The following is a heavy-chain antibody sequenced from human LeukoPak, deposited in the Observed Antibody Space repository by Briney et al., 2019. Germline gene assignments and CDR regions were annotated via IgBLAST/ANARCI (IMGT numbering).Heavy chain of an antibody. J-gene: IGHJ5*01. CDR3: ARGLTVNWFDS. D-gene: IGHD3-16*01. V-gene: IGHV3-74*01. Sequence: PGGSLRLSCAASGFTFSTYWMHWVRQAPGKGLVWASRISSDGSSTNYADSVKGRFTISRDNAKNTLYLQMNSLRAEDTAVYYCARGLTVNWFDSWGQGTLVTVSS. CDR1: GFTFSTYW. CDR2: ISSDGSST.